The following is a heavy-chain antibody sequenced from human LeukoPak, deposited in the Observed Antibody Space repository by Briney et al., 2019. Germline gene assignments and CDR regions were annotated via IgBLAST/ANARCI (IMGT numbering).Heavy chain of an antibody. CDR1: GYSISSGYY. CDR3: ARDPGAYNFWSGYSPYYFDY. D-gene: IGHD3-3*01. J-gene: IGHJ4*02. V-gene: IGHV4-38-2*02. CDR2: IYHSGST. Sequence: PSETLSLTCTVSGYSISSGYYWGWIRQPPGKGLEWIGSIYHSGSTYYSPSLKTRLTISLDTSKNQFSLKLNSVAAADTAVYYCARDPGAYNFWSGYSPYYFDYWGQGTLVTVSS.